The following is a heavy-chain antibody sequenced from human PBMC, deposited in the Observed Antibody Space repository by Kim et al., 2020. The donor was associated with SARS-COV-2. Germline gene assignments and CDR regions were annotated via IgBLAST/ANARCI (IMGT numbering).Heavy chain of an antibody. Sequence: NPSLKSRVTVSLETTKNQFSMKLSSVTAADTALYNGARRHMYGYETPFDSWGQGTLVTVSS. V-gene: IGHV4-59*01. J-gene: IGHJ4*02. CDR3: ARRHMYGYETPFDS. D-gene: IGHD2-8*01.